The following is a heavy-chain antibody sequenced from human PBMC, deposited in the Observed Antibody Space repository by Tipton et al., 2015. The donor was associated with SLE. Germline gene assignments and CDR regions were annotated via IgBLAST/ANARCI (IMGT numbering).Heavy chain of an antibody. J-gene: IGHJ3*02. Sequence: LRLSCAVYGGSFSGYYWSWIRQPPGKGLEWIGEINHSGSTNYNPSLKSRVTISVDTSKNQFSLKLSSVTAADTAVYYCARVSELATYYYDSSPGAFDIWGQGTMVTVSS. CDR2: INHSGST. V-gene: IGHV4-34*01. CDR1: GGSFSGYY. D-gene: IGHD3-22*01. CDR3: ARVSELATYYYDSSPGAFDI.